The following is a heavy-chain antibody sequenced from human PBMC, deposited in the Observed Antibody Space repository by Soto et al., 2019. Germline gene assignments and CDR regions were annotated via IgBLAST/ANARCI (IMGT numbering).Heavy chain of an antibody. V-gene: IGHV5-51*01. J-gene: IGHJ4*02. CDR3: GTWRGSSWFDY. D-gene: IGHD2-2*01. CDR1: GFTFRSYS. Sequence: VQLVQSGAEVRKPGESLKISCEASGFTFRSYSLGWVRHMPGKGLQWLGNIFSSDSSAKYSPSFVGQVTISVDRSINTAYLQWSSLKASDTAIYYCGTWRGSSWFDYWGPGTLVTVSS. CDR2: IFSSDSSA.